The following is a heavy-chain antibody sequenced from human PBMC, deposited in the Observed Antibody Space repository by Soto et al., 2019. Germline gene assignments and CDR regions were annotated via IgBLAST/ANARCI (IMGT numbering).Heavy chain of an antibody. CDR2: INHSGST. CDR3: ARGGIAARHWFDP. J-gene: IGHJ5*02. V-gene: IGHV4-34*01. CDR1: GGSFSGYY. Sequence: PSETLSLTCAVYGGSFSGYYWSWIRQPPGKGLEWIGEINHSGSTNYNPSLKSRVTISVDTSKNQFSLKLSSVTAAETAVYYCARGGIAARHWFDPWGQGTLVNVSS. D-gene: IGHD6-6*01.